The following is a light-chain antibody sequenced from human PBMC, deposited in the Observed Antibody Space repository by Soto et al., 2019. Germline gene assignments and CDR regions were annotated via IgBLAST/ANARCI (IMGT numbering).Light chain of an antibody. Sequence: DIVMTQSPDSLAVSLGERATINCKSSQSVLYSSNNKNYLAWYHQNPGHHPKLLIYWASIRDSGDPDQSIRSGSGTDCTLTISSVPAEDVATYYCQKYYSTPSVTLXGGTKVDIK. J-gene: IGKJ4*01. CDR2: WAS. CDR1: QSVLYSSNNKNY. V-gene: IGKV4-1*01. CDR3: QKYYSTPSVT.